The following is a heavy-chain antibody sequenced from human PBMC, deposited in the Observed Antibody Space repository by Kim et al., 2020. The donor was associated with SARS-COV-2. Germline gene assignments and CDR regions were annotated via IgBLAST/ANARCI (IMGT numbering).Heavy chain of an antibody. D-gene: IGHD4-4*01. CDR3: ARLDYSNYVGSLDY. Sequence: PSFQGHVTISADKSISTAYLQWSSLKASDTAMYYCARLDYSNYVGSLDYWGQGTLVTVSS. J-gene: IGHJ4*02. V-gene: IGHV5-10-1*01.